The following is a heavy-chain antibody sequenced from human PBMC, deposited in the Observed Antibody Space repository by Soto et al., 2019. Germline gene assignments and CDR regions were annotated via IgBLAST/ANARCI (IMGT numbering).Heavy chain of an antibody. V-gene: IGHV4-30-2*01. CDR1: GGSISSGGYS. CDR2: IYHSGST. J-gene: IGHJ5*02. CDR3: ARVYSSSPWFDP. Sequence: KTSETLSLTCAVSGGSISSGGYSWSWIRQPPGKGLEWIGYIYHSGSTYYNPSLKSRVTISVDRSKNQFSLKLSSVTAADTAVYYCARVYSSSPWFDPWGQGTLVTVSS. D-gene: IGHD6-6*01.